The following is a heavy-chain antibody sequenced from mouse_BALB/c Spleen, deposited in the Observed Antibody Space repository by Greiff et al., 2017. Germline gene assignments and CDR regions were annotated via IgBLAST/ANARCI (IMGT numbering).Heavy chain of an antibody. CDR1: GYTFTSYW. Sequence: VQLQQSGAELAKPGASVKMSCKASGYTFTSYWMHWVKQRPGQGLEWIGYINPSTGYTEYNQKFKDKATLTADKSSSTAYMQLSSLTSEDSAVYYCARHGSSSYWYFDVWGAGTTVTVSS. CDR2: INPSTGYT. J-gene: IGHJ1*01. V-gene: IGHV1-7*01. D-gene: IGHD1-1*01. CDR3: ARHGSSSYWYFDV.